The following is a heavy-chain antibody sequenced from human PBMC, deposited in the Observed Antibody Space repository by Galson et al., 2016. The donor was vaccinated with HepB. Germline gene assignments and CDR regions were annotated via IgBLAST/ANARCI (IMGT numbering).Heavy chain of an antibody. J-gene: IGHJ6*02. CDR2: VDPTDSKT. CDR1: GYTFTTYW. V-gene: IGHV5-51*03. Sequence: QSGAEVKKPGESLKISCQGSGYTFTTYWIGWVRQLPGKGLEWVGIVDPTDSKTTYSPSFQGQVTISVEKSISTAYLQWNSLKASDTAVYYCARGLVLWSGQFPLAMDAWGQGTTVTVSS. D-gene: IGHD3-3*01. CDR3: ARGLVLWSGQFPLAMDA.